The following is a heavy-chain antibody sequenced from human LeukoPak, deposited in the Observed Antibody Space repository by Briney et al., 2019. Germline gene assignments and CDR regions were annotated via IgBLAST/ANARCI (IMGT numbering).Heavy chain of an antibody. D-gene: IGHD4-17*01. V-gene: IGHV3-7*01. CDR2: IKQDGSEK. CDR3: ARVSPNTVTTPQYFDY. CDR1: GFTFSSYW. J-gene: IGHJ4*02. Sequence: GGSLRLSCAASGFTFSSYWMSWVRQAPGKGLEWVANIKQDGSEKYYVDSVKGQFTISRDNAKNSLYLQMNSLRAEDTAVYYCARVSPNTVTTPQYFDYWGQGTLVTVSS.